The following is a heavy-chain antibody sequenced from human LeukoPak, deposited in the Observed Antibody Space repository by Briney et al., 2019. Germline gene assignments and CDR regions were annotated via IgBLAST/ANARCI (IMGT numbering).Heavy chain of an antibody. D-gene: IGHD2-15*01. V-gene: IGHV3-48*03. Sequence: GGXXRLSCVASGFSFSNFEMNWVRQAPGKGLQCVSYISSGGSSIYYADSVKGRFTISRDNAKNSLYLQMNSLRAEDTALYYCARSVAASRDYWGQGTLVTVSS. J-gene: IGHJ4*02. CDR2: ISSGGSSI. CDR1: GFSFSNFE. CDR3: ARSVAASRDY.